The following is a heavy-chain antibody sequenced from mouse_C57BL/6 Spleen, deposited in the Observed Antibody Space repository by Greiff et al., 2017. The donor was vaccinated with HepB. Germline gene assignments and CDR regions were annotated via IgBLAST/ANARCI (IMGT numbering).Heavy chain of an antibody. J-gene: IGHJ3*01. CDR3: ASPYYDYGTAFAY. D-gene: IGHD2-4*01. CDR2: ISSGGSYT. CDR1: GFTFSSYG. V-gene: IGHV5-6*01. Sequence: EVKLMESGGDLVKPGGSLKLSCAASGFTFSSYGMSWVRQTPDKRLEWVATISSGGSYTYYPDSVKGRFTISRDNAKNTLYLQRSSLKSEDTAMYYCASPYYDYGTAFAYWGQGTLVTVSA.